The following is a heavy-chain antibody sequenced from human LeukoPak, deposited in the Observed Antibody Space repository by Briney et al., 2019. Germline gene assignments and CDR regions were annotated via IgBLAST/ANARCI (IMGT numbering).Heavy chain of an antibody. V-gene: IGHV4-39*07. Sequence: PSETLSLTRTVSGGSISSSSYYWGWIRQPPGKGLEWIGSIYYSGSTYYNPSLKSRVTISVDTSKNQFSLKLSSVTAADTAVYYCARDRDCTGGSCYYVDVWGKGTTVTVSS. J-gene: IGHJ6*03. D-gene: IGHD2-8*02. CDR2: IYYSGST. CDR1: GGSISSSSYY. CDR3: ARDRDCTGGSCYYVDV.